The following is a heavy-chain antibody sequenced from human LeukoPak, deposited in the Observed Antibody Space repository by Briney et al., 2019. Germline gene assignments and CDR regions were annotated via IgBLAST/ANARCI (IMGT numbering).Heavy chain of an antibody. D-gene: IGHD6-13*01. Sequence: GGSLRLSCAASGFTFSSYAMHWVRQAPGKGLEWVAVISYDGSNKYYADSVKGRFTISRDNSKNTLYLQMNSLRADDTAVYYGARPTEYSSRWYGKCFDPGGQGTLDSV. J-gene: IGHJ5*02. CDR3: ARPTEYSSRWYGKCFDP. CDR1: GFTFSSYA. V-gene: IGHV3-30*04. CDR2: ISYDGSNK.